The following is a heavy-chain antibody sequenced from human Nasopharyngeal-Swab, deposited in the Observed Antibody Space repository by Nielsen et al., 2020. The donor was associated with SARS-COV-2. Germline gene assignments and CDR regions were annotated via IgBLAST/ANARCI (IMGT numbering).Heavy chain of an antibody. V-gene: IGHV3-33*01. J-gene: IGHJ4*02. Sequence: GGSLRLSCAASGFTFSSYGTHWVRQAPGKGLEWVAVIWYDGSNKYYADSVKGRFTISRDNSKNTLYLQMNSLRAEDTAVYYCARDGRGGSYGSGSQIFGYWGQGTLVTVSS. CDR1: GFTFSSYG. D-gene: IGHD3-10*01. CDR2: IWYDGSNK. CDR3: ARDGRGGSYGSGSQIFGY.